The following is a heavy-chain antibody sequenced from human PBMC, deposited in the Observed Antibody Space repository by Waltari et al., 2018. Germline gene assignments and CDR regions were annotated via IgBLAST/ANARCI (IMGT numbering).Heavy chain of an antibody. Sequence: QVQLQESGPGLVKPSQTLSLTCTVSGGSISSGGYYWSGIRQPPGKGLEWIGYIYYSGSTYYNPSLKSRVTISVDTSKNQFSLKLSSVTAADTAVYYCARVATVKTYYYYYMDVWGKGTTVTVSS. CDR3: ARVATVKTYYYYYMDV. J-gene: IGHJ6*03. V-gene: IGHV4-31*03. D-gene: IGHD5-12*01. CDR2: IYYSGST. CDR1: GGSISSGGYY.